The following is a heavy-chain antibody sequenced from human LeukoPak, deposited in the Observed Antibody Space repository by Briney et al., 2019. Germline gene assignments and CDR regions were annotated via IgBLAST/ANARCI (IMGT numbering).Heavy chain of an antibody. D-gene: IGHD3-16*02. CDR1: GFTFSSYD. Sequence: GGSLRLSCAASGFTFSSYDMSWVRQAPGKGLEWVSAISDSGGSTYYADSVKGRFTISRDNSKKTLHLQMNSLRAEDTAVYYCAKDSYDYVWGSYRYVFDYWGQGTLVTVSS. CDR3: AKDSYDYVWGSYRYVFDY. V-gene: IGHV3-23*01. J-gene: IGHJ4*02. CDR2: ISDSGGST.